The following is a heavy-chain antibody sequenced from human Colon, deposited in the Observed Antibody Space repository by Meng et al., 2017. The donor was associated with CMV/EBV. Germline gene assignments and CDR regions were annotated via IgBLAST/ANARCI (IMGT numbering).Heavy chain of an antibody. V-gene: IGHV4-61*01. CDR3: ARDYSQFSSGWYD. CDR2: ITSSGST. Sequence: SGASLTTGRTNWSWIRQSPGRGLEWVGYITSSGSTRYNPSLKSRLSISLETSKNQFSLQLTSVTAADTALYYCARDYSQFSSGWYDWGQGALVTVSS. CDR1: GASLTTGRTN. D-gene: IGHD6-19*01. J-gene: IGHJ4*02.